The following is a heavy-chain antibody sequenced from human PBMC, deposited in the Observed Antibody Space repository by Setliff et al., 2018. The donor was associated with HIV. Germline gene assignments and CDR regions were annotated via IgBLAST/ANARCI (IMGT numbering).Heavy chain of an antibody. V-gene: IGHV4-34*01. J-gene: IGHJ4*02. CDR1: GGSFSGYY. D-gene: IGHD6-6*01. Sequence: PSETLSLTCAVYGGSFSGYYWSWIRQPPGKGLEWIGEINHIGSTNYNPSLKSRVTISVDTSKNQFSLKLSSVTAADTAVYYCARGWQLVIDYWGQGTLVTVSS. CDR3: ARGWQLVIDY. CDR2: INHIGST.